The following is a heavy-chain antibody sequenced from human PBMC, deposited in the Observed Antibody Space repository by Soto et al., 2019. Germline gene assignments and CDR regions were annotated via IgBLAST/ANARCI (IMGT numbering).Heavy chain of an antibody. D-gene: IGHD6-13*01. CDR3: AKESSSSSLSPIAQFDC. V-gene: IGHV3-23*01. Sequence: GGSLRLSCAASGFSFRSYVMSWVRQAPGKGLEWVSGISGGGGTTYYADSVKGRFTISRDNSKNTLFLQMSGLRAEDAALYYCAKESSSSSLSPIAQFDCWGQGTLVTVS. CDR2: ISGGGGTT. J-gene: IGHJ4*02. CDR1: GFSFRSYV.